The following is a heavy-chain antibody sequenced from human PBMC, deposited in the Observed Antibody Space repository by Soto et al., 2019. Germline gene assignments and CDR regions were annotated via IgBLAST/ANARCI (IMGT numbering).Heavy chain of an antibody. Sequence: ASVKVSCKASGYTFISHGITWVRQAPGQGLEWMGWISGKNGNTKYAQKFKGRVTMTTDTSTSTAYMEMRSLGFDDTAVYFCARVSSSIAVVPDYGMEVWG. CDR3: ARVSSSIAVVPDYGMEV. D-gene: IGHD2-2*01. CDR1: GYTFISHG. V-gene: IGHV1-18*04. CDR2: ISGKNGNT. J-gene: IGHJ6*02.